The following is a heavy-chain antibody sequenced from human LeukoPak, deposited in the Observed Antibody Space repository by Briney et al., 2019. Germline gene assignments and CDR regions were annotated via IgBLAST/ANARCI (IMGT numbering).Heavy chain of an antibody. J-gene: IGHJ4*02. CDR1: GFTFSSYA. CDR3: AKDVLLWFGELPTTFDY. V-gene: IGHV3-23*01. D-gene: IGHD3-10*01. Sequence: GGSLRLSCAASGFTFSSYAMSWVRQAPGKGLEWVSAISGSGGSTYYADSVKGRFTISRDNSKNTPYLQMNSLRAEDTAVYYCAKDVLLWFGELPTTFDYWGQGTLVTVSS. CDR2: ISGSGGST.